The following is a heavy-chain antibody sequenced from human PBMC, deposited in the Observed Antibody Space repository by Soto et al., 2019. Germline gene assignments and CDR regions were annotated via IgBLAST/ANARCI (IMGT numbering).Heavy chain of an antibody. CDR1: GASVSTGVYY. Sequence: QVQLDESGPGLVQPSQTLSLSCTVSGASVSTGVYYWTWIRQHPGRGLEWIGYIDNSGSTYYNPSLTGRVDISVDTSKNQFSLKLQSLTAADTALYYCAGAVSDFDVRRYRTSYFDQWGQGLLVTVSS. CDR3: AGAVSDFDVRRYRTSYFDQ. J-gene: IGHJ4*02. D-gene: IGHD3-10*02. CDR2: IDNSGST. V-gene: IGHV4-31*03.